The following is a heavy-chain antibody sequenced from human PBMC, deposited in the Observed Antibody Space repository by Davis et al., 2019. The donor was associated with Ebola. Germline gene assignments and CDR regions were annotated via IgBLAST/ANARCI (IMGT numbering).Heavy chain of an antibody. CDR1: GFTFSSYW. D-gene: IGHD3-22*01. Sequence: GESLKISCAASGFTFSSYWMSWVRQAPGKGLEWVANIKQDGSEKYYVDSVKGRFTISRDNAENSLYLQMNSLRAEDTAVYYCAKDGGITMIVVVITYYFDYWGQGTLVTVSS. CDR2: IKQDGSEK. J-gene: IGHJ4*02. CDR3: AKDGGITMIVVVITYYFDY. V-gene: IGHV3-7*03.